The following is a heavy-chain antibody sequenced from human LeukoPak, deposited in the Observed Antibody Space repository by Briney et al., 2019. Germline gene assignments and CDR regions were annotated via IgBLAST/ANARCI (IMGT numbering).Heavy chain of an antibody. CDR2: INPNSGGT. J-gene: IGHJ4*02. CDR3: ARELYYGGNSAWDY. D-gene: IGHD4-23*01. CDR1: GYTFTGYY. V-gene: IGHV1-2*04. Sequence: ASVKVSCKASGYTFTGYYMHWVRQAPGQGLEWMGWINPNSGGTNYAQKFQGWVTMTRDTSISTAYMELSRLRSDDTAVYYCARELYYGGNSAWDYWGQGTLVTVSS.